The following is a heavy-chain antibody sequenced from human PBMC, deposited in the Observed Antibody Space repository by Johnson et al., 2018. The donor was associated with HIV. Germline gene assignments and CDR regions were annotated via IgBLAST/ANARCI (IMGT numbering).Heavy chain of an antibody. J-gene: IGHJ3*02. CDR3: ARGAGYNFWSGYYAGRNAFDI. Sequence: VQLVESGGGLVQPGGSLRLSCAASGFTISSYDMHWVRQATGKGLEWVSAIGTAGDTYYPGSVKGRFTISRENDKNSLYLQMNSLRAGDTAVYYCARGAGYNFWSGYYAGRNAFDIWGQGTMVTVSS. CDR2: IGTAGDT. V-gene: IGHV3-13*01. D-gene: IGHD3-3*01. CDR1: GFTISSYD.